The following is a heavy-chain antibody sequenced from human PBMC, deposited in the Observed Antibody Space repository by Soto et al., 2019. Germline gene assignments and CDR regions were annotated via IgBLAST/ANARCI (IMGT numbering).Heavy chain of an antibody. J-gene: IGHJ5*02. CDR2: SYYTGTT. V-gene: IGHV4-39*01. CDR3: VRLTLMISAASHGRCNWVVP. Sequence: QLQLQESGPGLVKPSETLSLTCTVSGGSISSSSCYWGWIRQPPGKGLQWIGDSYYTGTTYYNPSLRSLVIIYVDMWTAQFSLKLSSVTAADTAIYYCVRLTLMISAASHGRCNWVVPWGLGTLFSVSS. D-gene: IGHD3-22*01. CDR1: GGSISSSSCY.